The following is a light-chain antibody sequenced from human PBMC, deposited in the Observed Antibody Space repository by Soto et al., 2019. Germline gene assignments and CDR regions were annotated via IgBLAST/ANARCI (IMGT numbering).Light chain of an antibody. Sequence: DIQMTQSPSSLSASVGDRVSITCRASQSMRVDLNWYQQKPGKAPKLLIFAASSLQSGVPSRFSGSGSGTDFTLTINSLQSEDFAVYYCQPYNNWPLTFGGGTKVEIK. CDR1: QSMRVD. CDR3: QPYNNWPLT. J-gene: IGKJ4*01. CDR2: AAS. V-gene: IGKV1-39*01.